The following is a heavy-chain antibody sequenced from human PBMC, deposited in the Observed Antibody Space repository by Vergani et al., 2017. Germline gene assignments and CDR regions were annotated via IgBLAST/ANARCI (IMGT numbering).Heavy chain of an antibody. V-gene: IGHV4-39*07. J-gene: IGHJ4*02. D-gene: IGHD2-2*01. Sequence: QLQLQESGPGLVKPSETLSLTCTVSGGSISSSSYYWGWIRQPPGKGLEWIGSIYYSGSTYYNPSLKSRVTISVDTSKNQFSLKLSSVTAADTAVYYCARVAVVPSLGLDYWGQGTLVTVSS. CDR3: ARVAVVPSLGLDY. CDR2: IYYSGST. CDR1: GGSISSSSYY.